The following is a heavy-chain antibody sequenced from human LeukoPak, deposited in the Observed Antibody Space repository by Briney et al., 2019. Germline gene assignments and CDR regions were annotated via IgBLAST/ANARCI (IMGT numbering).Heavy chain of an antibody. D-gene: IGHD3-3*01. Sequence: SETLSLTCAVYGGSFSGYYWSWIRQPPGKGLEWIGEINHIGSTNYNPSLKSRVTISVDTSKNQFSLRLSSVTAADTAVYYSIGYHLWSGYYVEWGQGTLVTVSS. J-gene: IGHJ4*02. CDR3: IGYHLWSGYYVE. CDR1: GGSFSGYY. V-gene: IGHV4-34*03. CDR2: INHIGST.